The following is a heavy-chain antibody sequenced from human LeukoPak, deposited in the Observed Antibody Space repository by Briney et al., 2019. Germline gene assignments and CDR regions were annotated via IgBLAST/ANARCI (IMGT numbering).Heavy chain of an antibody. Sequence: GGSLRLSCAASGFTFDDYAMHWVRQAPGKGLEWVSGIGWNSGSIGYADSVKGRFTISRDNTKNSLYLQMNSLRAEDMALYYCARSPGGTYYDDSSGYRNYFDYWGQGTLVTVSS. V-gene: IGHV3-9*03. CDR2: IGWNSGSI. CDR3: ARSPGGTYYDDSSGYRNYFDY. D-gene: IGHD3-22*01. CDR1: GFTFDDYA. J-gene: IGHJ4*02.